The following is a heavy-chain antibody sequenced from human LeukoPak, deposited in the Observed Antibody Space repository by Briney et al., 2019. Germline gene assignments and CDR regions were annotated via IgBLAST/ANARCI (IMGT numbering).Heavy chain of an antibody. CDR3: ARDLYVYYDSSGPFDY. D-gene: IGHD3-22*01. V-gene: IGHV3-30*04. Sequence: GGSLTLSCAASGFTFSSYAMHWVRQAPGKGLEWVAVISYDGSNKYYADSVKGRFTISRDNSKNTLYLQMNSLRAEDTAVYYCARDLYVYYDSSGPFDYWGQGTLVTVSS. CDR2: ISYDGSNK. J-gene: IGHJ4*02. CDR1: GFTFSSYA.